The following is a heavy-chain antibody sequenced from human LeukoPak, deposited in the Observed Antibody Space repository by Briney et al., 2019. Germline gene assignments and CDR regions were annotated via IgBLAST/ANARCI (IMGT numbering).Heavy chain of an antibody. Sequence: APLKPCCTASGYTFTDYYMHWVRQAPGQGLEWMGWINVNRGGTNYAQRFQGRVTMTRDTSITTAYMELSRLKSDDTAVYYCARRYCSSTSCYYFDYWGQGTLVTVSS. J-gene: IGHJ4*02. CDR1: GYTFTDYY. D-gene: IGHD2-2*01. CDR2: INVNRGGT. V-gene: IGHV1-2*02. CDR3: ARRYCSSTSCYYFDY.